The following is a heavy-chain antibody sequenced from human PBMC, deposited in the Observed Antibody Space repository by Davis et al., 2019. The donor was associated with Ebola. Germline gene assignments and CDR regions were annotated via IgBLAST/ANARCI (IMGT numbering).Heavy chain of an antibody. CDR3: ASPDRIQLYGMDV. Sequence: SVKVSCKASGGTFSSYAISWVRQAPGQGLEWMGRIIPILGIANYAQKFQGRVTITADKSTSTAYMELSSLRSEDTAVYYCASPDRIQLYGMDVWGQGTTVTVSS. CDR1: GGTFSSYA. V-gene: IGHV1-69*04. D-gene: IGHD5-18*01. J-gene: IGHJ6*02. CDR2: IIPILGIA.